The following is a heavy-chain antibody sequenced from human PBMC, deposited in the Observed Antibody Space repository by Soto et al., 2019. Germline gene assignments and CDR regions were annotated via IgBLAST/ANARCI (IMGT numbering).Heavy chain of an antibody. CDR3: ARSRGTGNYPRDFQP. V-gene: IGHV4-31*03. Sequence: QVQLQESGPGLVKPSQTLSLTCTASGGSISSGGCYWSWMRQHPGMGLEWFGYIYYSGSTYYNPSLKRRVTISGDTSNNQFSLKLDSVTAADTAVYYYARSRGTGNYPRDFQPLGQGTLVTVS. D-gene: IGHD1-7*01. J-gene: IGHJ1*01. CDR2: IYYSGST. CDR1: GGSISSGGCY.